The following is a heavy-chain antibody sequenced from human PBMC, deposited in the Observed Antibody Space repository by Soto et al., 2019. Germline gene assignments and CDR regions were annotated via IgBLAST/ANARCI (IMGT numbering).Heavy chain of an antibody. CDR2: IKPDGSEK. Sequence: EVQLVDSGGGLVQPGGSLRLSCAASGFTFSTYWMSWVRQAPGKGLEWVANIKPDGSEKWYVDSVKGRFTISRDNAKNSLYLQMNSVRAEDTAVYYCARGDYYDTSGPFSDAFDIWGQGTMVTVSS. D-gene: IGHD3-22*01. J-gene: IGHJ3*02. CDR1: GFTFSTYW. CDR3: ARGDYYDTSGPFSDAFDI. V-gene: IGHV3-7*04.